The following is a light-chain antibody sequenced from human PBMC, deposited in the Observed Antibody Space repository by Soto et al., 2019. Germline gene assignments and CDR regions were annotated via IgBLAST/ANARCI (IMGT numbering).Light chain of an antibody. J-gene: IGKJ4*01. CDR3: HSRKGALFT. V-gene: IGKV1-27*01. CDR2: AAS. Sequence: WYQQKRGKVPKLLIYAASSLQSGVPSRFSGSGCGTDFTLTVSSLRTDDVATYCCHSRKGALFTLGRGTKVDIK.